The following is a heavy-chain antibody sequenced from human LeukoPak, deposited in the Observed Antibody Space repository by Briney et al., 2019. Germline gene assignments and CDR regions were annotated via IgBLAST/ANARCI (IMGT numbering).Heavy chain of an antibody. V-gene: IGHV1-2*02. D-gene: IGHD5-12*01. CDR1: GYTFTGYY. CDR2: INPNSGGT. J-gene: IGHJ6*03. CDR3: ARGPQPRYSGDDNYYYMDV. Sequence: ASVKVSCKASGYTFTGYYMHWVRQAPGQGLEWMGWINPNSGGTNYAQKFQGRVTMTRDTSISTAYMELSRLRSDDTAVYYCARGPQPRYSGDDNYYYMDVWGKGTTVTVSS.